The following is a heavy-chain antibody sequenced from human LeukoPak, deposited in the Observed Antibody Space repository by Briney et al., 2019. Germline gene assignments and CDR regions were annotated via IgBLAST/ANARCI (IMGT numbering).Heavy chain of an antibody. CDR1: GGSISSYY. J-gene: IGHJ4*02. D-gene: IGHD4-17*01. CDR3: ARDYGDYEFIE. V-gene: IGHV4-59*01. Sequence: SETLSLTCTVSGGSISSYYRSWIRQPPGKELEWMGYIHSSGSTNYNPSLKSRITISADTSKNQFSLKLTSVTAADTAVYYCARDYGDYEFIEWGQGTLVTVSS. CDR2: IHSSGST.